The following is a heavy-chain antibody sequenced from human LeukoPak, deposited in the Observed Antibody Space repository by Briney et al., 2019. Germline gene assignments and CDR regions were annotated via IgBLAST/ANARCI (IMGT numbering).Heavy chain of an antibody. D-gene: IGHD1-7*01. CDR2: SRNKAKRYTT. J-gene: IGHJ6*04. CDR3: VKLELTSHLDV. Sequence: PGGSLRLSRAASGFTFSDHYMDWVRQAPGKGLEWVGRSRNKAKRYTTEYAAYVNGRVTISRDDSKNSLFLEMKSLKTEDTAVYYCVKLELTSHLDVWGKGTKVTVSS. V-gene: IGHV3-72*01. CDR1: GFTFSDHY.